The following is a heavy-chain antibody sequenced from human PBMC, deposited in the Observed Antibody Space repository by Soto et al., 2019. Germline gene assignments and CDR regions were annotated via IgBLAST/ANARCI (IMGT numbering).Heavy chain of an antibody. Sequence: ASVKVSCKASGYNFIGYYIHWVRQAPGQGPEWMGWINSNSGGTMYAEKFQGRVTMTRDASIRVVYLELSGLTSDDTAVYYCARDTPPLHSQSFDHWGQGALVTVSS. CDR3: ARDTPPLHSQSFDH. J-gene: IGHJ4*02. V-gene: IGHV1-2*02. CDR1: GYNFIGYY. CDR2: INSNSGGT. D-gene: IGHD2-15*01.